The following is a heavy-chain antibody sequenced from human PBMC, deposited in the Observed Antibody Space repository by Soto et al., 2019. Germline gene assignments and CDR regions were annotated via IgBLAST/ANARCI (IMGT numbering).Heavy chain of an antibody. CDR2: IIPIFGTA. Sequence: QVQLVQSGAEVKKPGSSVKVSCKASGGTFSSYAISWVRQAPGQGLEWMGGIIPIFGTANYAQKFQGRVTITEDESTRTAYMELNSLRSEDTAVYYCARGIIGDSSSPLEIYYFDLWGRGTLVTVSS. CDR1: GGTFSSYA. CDR3: ARGIIGDSSSPLEIYYFDL. J-gene: IGHJ2*01. V-gene: IGHV1-69*01. D-gene: IGHD6-13*01.